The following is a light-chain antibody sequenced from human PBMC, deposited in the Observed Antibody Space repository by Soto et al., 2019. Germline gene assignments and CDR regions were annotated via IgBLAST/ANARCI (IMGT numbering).Light chain of an antibody. Sequence: QSALTQPPSVSEAPRQRVTISCSGSDSNIGSNGVNWYQQLPGKAPKLVIFYDDLLPLGVSDRFSGSKSDTSASLAISDLQSEDEAEYFCAAWDASLNGVVFGGGTKLTVL. CDR2: YDD. CDR1: DSNIGSNG. CDR3: AAWDASLNGVV. V-gene: IGLV1-36*01. J-gene: IGLJ3*02.